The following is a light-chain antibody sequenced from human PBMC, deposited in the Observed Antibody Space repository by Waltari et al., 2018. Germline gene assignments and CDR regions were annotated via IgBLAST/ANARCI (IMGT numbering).Light chain of an antibody. Sequence: EIVMTQSPLSLSVTPGEPASISCRSSQSLLHSNGYNYLDWYVQKPGQSPQVLIYLGSDRASGVPDRVSSSGSGTEFTLKISRVEAEDVGIYYCMGALQTATFGPGTRLDIK. V-gene: IGKV2-28*01. CDR1: QSLLHSNGYNY. CDR2: LGS. J-gene: IGKJ5*01. CDR3: MGALQTAT.